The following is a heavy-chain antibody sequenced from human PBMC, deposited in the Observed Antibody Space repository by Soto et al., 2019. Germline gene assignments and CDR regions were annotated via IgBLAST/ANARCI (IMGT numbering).Heavy chain of an antibody. CDR1: GYSFASHW. J-gene: IGHJ3*02. Sequence: VESLKISCKASGYSFASHWIGWVRQMPGKGLEWMGIIFPADSDARYSPSFQGQVTISADKSITTAYLQWSSLKASDTAMYYCARPHVYYYDSSGSLHDAFDIWRQGTLVTVSS. V-gene: IGHV5-51*01. CDR2: IFPADSDA. CDR3: ARPHVYYYDSSGSLHDAFDI. D-gene: IGHD3-22*01.